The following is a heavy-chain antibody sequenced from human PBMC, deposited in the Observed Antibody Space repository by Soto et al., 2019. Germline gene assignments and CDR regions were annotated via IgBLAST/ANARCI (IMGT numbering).Heavy chain of an antibody. CDR1: GFSVTGNY. V-gene: IGHV3-53*01. CDR3: ARGLYNTTWYSYNWFDP. J-gene: IGHJ5*02. CDR2: MYSGGNP. Sequence: GGSLRLSCAASGFSVTGNYVAWVRQPPGRGLEWVSLMYSGGNPYYADSVRGRFTIAIESSKSILYLQMNSLRAEDTAMYYCARGLYNTTWYSYNWFDPWGQGTLVTVSS. D-gene: IGHD6-13*01.